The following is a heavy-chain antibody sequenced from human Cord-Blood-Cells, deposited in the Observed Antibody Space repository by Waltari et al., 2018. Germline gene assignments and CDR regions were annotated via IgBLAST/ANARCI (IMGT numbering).Heavy chain of an antibody. J-gene: IGHJ3*02. Sequence: QVQLQESGPGLVKPSETLSLTCTVSGGSVSSGSYYWSWIRQPPGKGLEWIGYIYYSGSTNNTPSLKSRVTISVDTSKNQFSLKLSSVTAADTAVYYCARDKCSSTSCYYSNYGDAFDIWGQGTMVTVSS. V-gene: IGHV4-61*01. CDR2: IYYSGST. D-gene: IGHD2-2*01. CDR1: GGSVSSGSYY. CDR3: ARDKCSSTSCYYSNYGDAFDI.